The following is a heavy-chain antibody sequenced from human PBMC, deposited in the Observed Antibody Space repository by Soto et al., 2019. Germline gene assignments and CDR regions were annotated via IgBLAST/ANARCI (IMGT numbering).Heavy chain of an antibody. CDR2: ISSSSSYI. CDR1: GFTFISYS. D-gene: IGHD5-18*01. V-gene: IGHV3-21*01. J-gene: IGHJ2*01. Sequence: EVQLVESGGGLVKPGGSLRLSCAASGFTFISYSMNWVRQAPGKGLEWVSSISSSSSYIYYADSVKGRFTISRDNAKNSLYLQMNSLRAEDTAVYYCARTVDTAMENWYFDLWGRGTLVTVSS. CDR3: ARTVDTAMENWYFDL.